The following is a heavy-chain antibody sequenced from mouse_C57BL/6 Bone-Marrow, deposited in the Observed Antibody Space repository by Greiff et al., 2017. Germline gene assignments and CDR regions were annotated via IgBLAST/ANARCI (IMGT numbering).Heavy chain of an antibody. D-gene: IGHD1-1*01. CDR1: GYTFTSYW. CDR3: AREGTTVYFDY. Sequence: VQLQQPGAELVKPGASVKMSCKASGYTFTSYWITWVKQRPGQGLAWIGDIYPGSGSPNYNEKFKSKATLTVDTSSSTAYMQRSSLTSEDSAVYYCAREGTTVYFDYGGTGTTLTVSS. J-gene: IGHJ2*01. CDR2: IYPGSGSP. V-gene: IGHV1-55*01.